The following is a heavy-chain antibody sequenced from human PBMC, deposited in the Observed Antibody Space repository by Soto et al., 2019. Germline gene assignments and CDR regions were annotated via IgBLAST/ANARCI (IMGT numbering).Heavy chain of an antibody. CDR1: GFTFSSYS. Sequence: KPGGSLRLSCAASGFTFSSYSMNWVRQAPGKGLEWVSSISSSSSYIYYADSVKGRFTISRDNAKNSLYLQMNSLRAEDTAVYYCARSGLGYCSSTSCPFDPWGQGTLVTVSS. J-gene: IGHJ5*02. D-gene: IGHD2-2*01. CDR3: ARSGLGYCSSTSCPFDP. CDR2: ISSSSSYI. V-gene: IGHV3-21*01.